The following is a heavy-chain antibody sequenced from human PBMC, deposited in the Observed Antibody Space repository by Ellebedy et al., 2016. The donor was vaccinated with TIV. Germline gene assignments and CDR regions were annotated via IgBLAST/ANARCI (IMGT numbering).Heavy chain of an antibody. CDR2: IKTDGSET. V-gene: IGHV3-7*01. CDR3: VGFGVFNL. CDR1: GFTFSDYT. Sequence: GESLKISCAASGFTFSDYTMNWVRQAPGKGLEWVAHIKTDGSETYYVDSVKGRFTISRENAKNALFLQMEGLRVDDSAVYYCVGFGVFNLWGQGAPVTVSS. J-gene: IGHJ5*02. D-gene: IGHD3-3*01.